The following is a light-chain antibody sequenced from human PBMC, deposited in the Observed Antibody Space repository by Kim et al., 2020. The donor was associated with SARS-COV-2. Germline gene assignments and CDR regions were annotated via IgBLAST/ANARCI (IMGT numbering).Light chain of an antibody. CDR1: QSVSNH. V-gene: IGKV3-15*01. Sequence: SPGERATLSCRASQSVSNHLAWYQQKPGQAPRLLIYGASTRATGIPARFSGSVSGTEFTLTISSLQSEDFAVYYCQQYNNWPPLTFGGGTKVDIK. CDR3: QQYNNWPPLT. CDR2: GAS. J-gene: IGKJ4*01.